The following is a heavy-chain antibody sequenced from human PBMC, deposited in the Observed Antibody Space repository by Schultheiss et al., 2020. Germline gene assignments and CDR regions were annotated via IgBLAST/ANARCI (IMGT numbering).Heavy chain of an antibody. CDR1: GFTFRSYW. J-gene: IGHJ6*02. D-gene: IGHD6-19*01. Sequence: GESLKISCVASGFTFRSYWMSWVRQAPGKGLEWVSVIYSGGSTYYADSVKGRFTISRDNSKNTLYLQMNSLRAEDTAVYYCARDREWLVRGGYYYYYYGMDVWGQGTTVTVSS. V-gene: IGHV3-66*02. CDR3: ARDREWLVRGGYYYYYYGMDV. CDR2: IYSGGST.